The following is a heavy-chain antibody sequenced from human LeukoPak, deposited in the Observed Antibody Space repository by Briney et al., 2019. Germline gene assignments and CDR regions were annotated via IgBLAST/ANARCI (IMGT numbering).Heavy chain of an antibody. CDR1: GGSISSSSYY. Sequence: SETLSLTCTVSGGSISSSSYYWGWIRQPPGKGLEGIGTIYYSWSTYYKPSLKSRATISVATSQTRFSLKLSSVTAADTAVYYCARLMSGQIVVVLWFDPWGQGTLVTVSS. CDR3: ARLMSGQIVVVLWFDP. V-gene: IGHV4-39*01. J-gene: IGHJ5*02. D-gene: IGHD3-22*01. CDR2: IYYSWST.